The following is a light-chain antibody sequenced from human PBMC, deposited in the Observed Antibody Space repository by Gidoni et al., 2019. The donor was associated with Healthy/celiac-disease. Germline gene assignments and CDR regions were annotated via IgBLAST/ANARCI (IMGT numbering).Light chain of an antibody. CDR1: QSVSSSY. Sequence: EIVLTQSPGTLSLSRGERSTPFCSASQSVSSSYLAWYQQKPGQAPRLLVYGTSSRATGIPVSFSGSGSGTDFTLTISRLEPEDFAVYYCQQYGSSPVTFGGGTKVEIK. CDR2: GTS. J-gene: IGKJ4*01. V-gene: IGKV3-20*01. CDR3: QQYGSSPVT.